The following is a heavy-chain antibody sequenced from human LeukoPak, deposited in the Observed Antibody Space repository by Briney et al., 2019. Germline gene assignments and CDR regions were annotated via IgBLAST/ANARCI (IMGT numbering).Heavy chain of an antibody. Sequence: GGSLRLSCAASGFTVSSNYMTWVRQAPGKGLEWVSIIYSGGTTYYADSVKGRFTISRDNSKNTLFLQVNSLRAEDTAVYYCARGPELHYFDYWGQGTLVTVSS. CDR1: GFTVSSNY. D-gene: IGHD1-14*01. CDR3: ARGPELHYFDY. CDR2: IYSGGTT. V-gene: IGHV3-66*02. J-gene: IGHJ4*02.